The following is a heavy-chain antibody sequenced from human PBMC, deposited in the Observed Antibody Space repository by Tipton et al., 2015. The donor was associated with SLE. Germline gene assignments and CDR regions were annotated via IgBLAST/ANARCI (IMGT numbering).Heavy chain of an antibody. V-gene: IGHV4-39*07. CDR2: FYYGKST. CDR3: ARIQLRVSPNAFVV. Sequence: LRLSCTVSGGSISSSSFYWGWIRQPPGNGLEWIGSFYYGKSTFYNPSLKSRVTITVYTSTNRLSLQLSSVTAADTAVYYCARIQLRVSPNAFVVWGPGTMVTFSS. CDR1: GGSISSSSFY. D-gene: IGHD3-3*01. J-gene: IGHJ3*01.